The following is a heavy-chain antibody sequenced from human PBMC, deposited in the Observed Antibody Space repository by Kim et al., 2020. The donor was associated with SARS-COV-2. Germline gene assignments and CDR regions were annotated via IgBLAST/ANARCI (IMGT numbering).Heavy chain of an antibody. CDR2: MNPNLGNT. J-gene: IGHJ6*02. CDR3: ARRAPSPDYKYFPMDV. D-gene: IGHD3-16*01. CDR1: GYSFTGYD. V-gene: IGHV1-8*01. Sequence: ASVKVSCKASGYSFTGYDINWVRQATGQGLEWMGWMNPNLGNTGYAQKFQGRVTLTWDTSIRTAYMELSSLKSEDTAVDYCARRAPSPDYKYFPMDVWGQ.